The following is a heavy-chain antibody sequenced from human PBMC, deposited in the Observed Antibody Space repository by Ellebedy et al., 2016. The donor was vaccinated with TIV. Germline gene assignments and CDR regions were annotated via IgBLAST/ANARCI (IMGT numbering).Heavy chain of an antibody. Sequence: GGSLRLPCAASRFSFRSYWMSWVRQAPGKGLEWVANINQDGSEKYYVDSVRGRFTISRDNAKNSLYLQMNSLRAEDTAVYYCATDGSFGDYLSPTHAFEMWGQGTLVTVSS. CDR2: INQDGSEK. CDR3: ATDGSFGDYLSPTHAFEM. J-gene: IGHJ3*02. CDR1: RFSFRSYW. D-gene: IGHD4-17*01. V-gene: IGHV3-7*01.